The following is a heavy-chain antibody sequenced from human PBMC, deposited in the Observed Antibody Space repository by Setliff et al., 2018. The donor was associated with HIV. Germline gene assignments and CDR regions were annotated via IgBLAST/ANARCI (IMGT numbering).Heavy chain of an antibody. Sequence: SETLSLTCTVSGASVSTTGYYWGWLRQSPGKGLQWIGTTFYSGSTYYNPSLKSRVTISLDTSNNDFSQTLTSVTAADTALYFCATYLSDNYLDGAFDIWGRGTMVTVSS. CDR2: TFYSGST. D-gene: IGHD3-3*01. CDR1: GASVSTTGYY. V-gene: IGHV4-39*02. CDR3: ATYLSDNYLDGAFDI. J-gene: IGHJ3*02.